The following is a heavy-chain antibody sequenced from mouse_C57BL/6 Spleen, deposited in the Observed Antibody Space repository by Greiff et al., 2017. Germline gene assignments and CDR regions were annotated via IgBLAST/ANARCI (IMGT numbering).Heavy chain of an antibody. CDR2: IYPSDSET. D-gene: IGHD2-3*01. CDR1: GYTFTSYW. V-gene: IGHV1-61*01. J-gene: IGHJ3*01. Sequence: QVQLQQPGAELVRPGSSVKLSCKASGYTFTSYWMAWVKQRPGQGLEWIGNIYPSDSETHYNQKFKDKATLTVDKSSSTAYMQLSSLTSEDSAVYYCARGGFYDGYYEAYWGQGTLVSVSA. CDR3: ARGGFYDGYYEAY.